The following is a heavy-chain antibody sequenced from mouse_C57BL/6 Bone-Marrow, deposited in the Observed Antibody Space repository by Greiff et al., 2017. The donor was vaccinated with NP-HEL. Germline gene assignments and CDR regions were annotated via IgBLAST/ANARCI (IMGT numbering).Heavy chain of an antibody. D-gene: IGHD1-2*01. J-gene: IGHJ3*01. CDR2: IYPGSGGT. CDR1: GYTFTEYN. V-gene: IGHV1-12*01. CDR3: ARRAHYYGTRCDF. Sequence: LQQSGAELVRPGASVKLSCKASGYTFTEYNMHWVKQTPGQGLEWIGAIYPGSGGTSYNQKFKGKATLTADKSSSTAYMELSSLTSEDSAVYFCARRAHYYGTRCDFGGRGTLVTVSA.